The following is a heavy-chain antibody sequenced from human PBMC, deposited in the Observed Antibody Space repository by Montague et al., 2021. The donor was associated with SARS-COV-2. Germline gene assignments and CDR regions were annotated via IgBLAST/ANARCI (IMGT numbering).Heavy chain of an antibody. J-gene: IGHJ6*02. V-gene: IGHV3-48*02. D-gene: IGHD5-12*01. CDR3: ARVRGPTLATSFVDV. Sequence: SLRLSCAASGFTFSNNAMHWVRQAPGKGLEWVSFITGSSGTIYYADSVEGRFTISRDNGKNSLYLQMNSLRDEDTALYYCARVRGPTLATSFVDVWGQGTTVTVSS. CDR1: GFTFSNNA. CDR2: ITGSSGTI.